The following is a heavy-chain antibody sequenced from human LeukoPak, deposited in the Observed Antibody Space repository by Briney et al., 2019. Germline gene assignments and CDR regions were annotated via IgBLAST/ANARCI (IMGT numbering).Heavy chain of an antibody. V-gene: IGHV3-21*01. CDR3: ARDLGQYYDTSDNWFDP. Sequence: PGGSLRLSCAASGFTFSSYSMNWVRQAPGKGLEWVSSISSSSSYIYYADSVKGRFTISRDNAKNSLYLQTNSLRAEDTAVYYCARDLGQYYDTSDNWFDPWGQGTLVTVSS. CDR1: GFTFSSYS. J-gene: IGHJ5*02. CDR2: ISSSSSYI. D-gene: IGHD3-22*01.